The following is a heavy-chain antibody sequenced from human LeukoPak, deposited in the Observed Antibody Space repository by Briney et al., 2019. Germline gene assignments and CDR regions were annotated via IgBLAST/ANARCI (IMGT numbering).Heavy chain of an antibody. CDR2: ISWNSGSI. J-gene: IGHJ6*02. D-gene: IGHD6-19*01. Sequence: GRSLGLSCAASGFTFDDYAMHWVRQAPGEGLEWVSGISWNSGSIGYADSVKGRFTISRDNAKNSLYLQMNSLRAEDTALYYCAKDYGGSGWYFPEYYYGMDVWGQGTTVTVSS. CDR1: GFTFDDYA. V-gene: IGHV3-9*01. CDR3: AKDYGGSGWYFPEYYYGMDV.